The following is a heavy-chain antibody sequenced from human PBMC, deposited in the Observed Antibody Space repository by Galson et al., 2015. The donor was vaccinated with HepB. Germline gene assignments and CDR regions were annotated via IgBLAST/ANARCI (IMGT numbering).Heavy chain of an antibody. V-gene: IGHV3-30*02. Sequence: SLRLSCAASGFTFSSYGMHWVRQAPGKGLEWVAFIRYDGSNKYYADSVKGRFTISRDNSKNTLYLQMNSLRAEDTAVYYCAKALRGFGELWGAFDIWGQGTMVTVSS. CDR3: AKALRGFGELWGAFDI. CDR2: IRYDGSNK. CDR1: GFTFSSYG. D-gene: IGHD3-10*01. J-gene: IGHJ3*02.